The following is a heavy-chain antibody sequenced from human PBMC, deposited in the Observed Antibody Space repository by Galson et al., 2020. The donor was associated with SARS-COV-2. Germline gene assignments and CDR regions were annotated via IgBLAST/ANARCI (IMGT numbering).Heavy chain of an antibody. V-gene: IGHV4-38-2*01. D-gene: IGHD3-9*01. CDR2: IYHSGST. J-gene: IGHJ6*03. CDR3: ARNFDWLLGDYYYYYYMDV. Sequence: SETLSLTCAVSGYSISSGYYWGWIRPPPGKGLEWIGSIYHSGSTYYNPSLKSRVTISVDTSKNQFSLKLSSVTAADTAVYYCARNFDWLLGDYYYYYYMDVWGKGTTVTISS. CDR1: GYSISSGYY.